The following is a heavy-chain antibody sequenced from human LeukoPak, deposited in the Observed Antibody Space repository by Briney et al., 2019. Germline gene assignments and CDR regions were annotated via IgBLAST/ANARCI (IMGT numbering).Heavy chain of an antibody. CDR2: IYPGDSDT. V-gene: IGHV5-51*01. CDR1: GYSFTSYW. D-gene: IGHD2-2*01. J-gene: IGHJ3*02. CDR3: ARQGLGYCSSTSCYAFDI. Sequence: GESLKISCKGSGYSFTSYWIGWVRQMPGKGLEWMGIIYPGDSDTRYSPSFQGQVTISADKSISTAYLQWSSLKASDTAMYYCARQGLGYCSSTSCYAFDIWGQGTMVTVSS.